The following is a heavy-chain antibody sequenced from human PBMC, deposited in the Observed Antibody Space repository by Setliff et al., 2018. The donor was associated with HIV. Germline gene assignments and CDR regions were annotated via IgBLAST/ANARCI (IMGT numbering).Heavy chain of an antibody. CDR1: GGSISRNYY. CDR2: FHYSGST. D-gene: IGHD5-18*01. V-gene: IGHV4-39*02. Sequence: SETLSLTCNVSGGSISRNYYWGWIRQPPDKGLEWIGSFHYSGSTSYNPSLRSRVTISVDTSKNQFSLRLTSVTAADTAVYYCARERSRGYTDPPRFDYWGQGTLVTVSS. CDR3: ARERSRGYTDPPRFDY. J-gene: IGHJ4*02.